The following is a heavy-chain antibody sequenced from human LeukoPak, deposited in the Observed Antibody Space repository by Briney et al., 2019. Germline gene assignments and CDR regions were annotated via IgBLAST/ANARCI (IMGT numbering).Heavy chain of an antibody. V-gene: IGHV3-66*02. CDR2: IYSEGST. CDR3: ARVETGVGGGWVPFDY. D-gene: IGHD1-26*01. CDR1: GLTFSNY. J-gene: IGHJ4*02. Sequence: PGGSLRLSCAASGLTFSNYITWVRQAPGKGLEWVSVIYSEGSTYYADSVKGRFTISRDNSKNTVYLQMNSLRAEDTAVYYCARVETGVGGGWVPFDYWGQGTLVTVSS.